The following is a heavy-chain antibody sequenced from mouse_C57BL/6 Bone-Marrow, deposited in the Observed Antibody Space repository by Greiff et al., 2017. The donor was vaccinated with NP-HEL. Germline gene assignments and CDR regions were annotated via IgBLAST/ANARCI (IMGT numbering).Heavy chain of an antibody. Sequence: QVQLQQPGAELVMPGASVKLSCKASGYTFTSYWMHWVKQRPGQGLEWIGEIDPSDSYTNYNQKFKGKSTLTVDKSSSTAYMQLSSLTSEDSAVYYCARGGFPPFAYWGQGTLVTVSA. CDR1: GYTFTSYW. CDR3: ARGGFPPFAY. J-gene: IGHJ3*01. V-gene: IGHV1-69*01. CDR2: IDPSDSYT.